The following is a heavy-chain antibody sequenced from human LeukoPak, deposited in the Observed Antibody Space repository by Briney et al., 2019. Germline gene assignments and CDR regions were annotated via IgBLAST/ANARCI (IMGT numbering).Heavy chain of an antibody. V-gene: IGHV4-39*07. CDR2: IYYSGST. Sequence: SETLSLTCSVSGGSISSNDYYWGWIRQPPGKGLEWIGSIYYSGSTYYNPSLKSRVTMSVDTSKSQFSLTLSSVTAADTAVYYCARAGSVVVVTAQTNWFDPWGQGILVTVSS. CDR3: ARAGSVVVVTAQTNWFDP. J-gene: IGHJ5*02. D-gene: IGHD2-21*02. CDR1: GGSISSNDYY.